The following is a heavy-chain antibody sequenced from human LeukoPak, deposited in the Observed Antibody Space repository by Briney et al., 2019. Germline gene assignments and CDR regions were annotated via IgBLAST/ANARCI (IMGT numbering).Heavy chain of an antibody. CDR1: GGSISSSSYY. D-gene: IGHD1-26*01. J-gene: IGHJ4*02. CDR3: ARHPVGAIPLDY. V-gene: IGHV4-39*01. CDR2: IYYSGST. Sequence: SETLSLTCTVSGGSISSSSYYWGWIRQPPGKGLEWIGSIYYSGSTYYNPSLKSRVTISVDTPKNQFSLKLSSVTAADTAVYYCARHPVGAIPLDYWGQGTLVTVSS.